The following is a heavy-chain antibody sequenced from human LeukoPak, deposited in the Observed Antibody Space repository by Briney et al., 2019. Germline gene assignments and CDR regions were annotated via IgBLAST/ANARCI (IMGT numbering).Heavy chain of an antibody. CDR3: AKGRGSPYYFEY. V-gene: IGHV3-23*01. CDR2: ISGSGAST. CDR1: RFTFSSFA. J-gene: IGHJ4*02. Sequence: HPGGSLRPFCAASRFTFSSFAMTWVRQAPGKGLEWVSAISGSGASTYYADSVKGRFTISRDNSKNTLYLQMNSLRAEDTAVYYCAKGRGSPYYFEYWGQGTLVTVSS. D-gene: IGHD1-26*01.